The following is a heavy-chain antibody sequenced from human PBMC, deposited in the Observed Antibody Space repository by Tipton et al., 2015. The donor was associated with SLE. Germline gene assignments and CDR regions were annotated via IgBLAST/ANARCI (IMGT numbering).Heavy chain of an antibody. CDR2: ISNSETT. V-gene: IGHV4-59*08. Sequence: TLSLTCTVSGGSISRHYLSWIRQAPGKGLEWIGYISNSETTSYNPSLKSRVSISVDMSKNQVSLKLSSVTAADTALYYCARHFSGSYSFDYWGQGKLVTVSS. CDR3: ARHFSGSYSFDY. D-gene: IGHD1-26*01. J-gene: IGHJ4*02. CDR1: GGSISRHY.